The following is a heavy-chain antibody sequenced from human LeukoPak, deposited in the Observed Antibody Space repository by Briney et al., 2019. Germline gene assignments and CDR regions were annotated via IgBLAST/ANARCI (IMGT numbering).Heavy chain of an antibody. Sequence: PSETLSLTCTVSGDSVSSGSHYWSWIRQPPGKGLEWIGYIYYSGSTNYNPSLKSRVTISIDTSKNQFSLMLSSVTAADTAVYYCVRAARYYWFDPWGQGTLVTVSS. V-gene: IGHV4-61*01. D-gene: IGHD1-14*01. CDR1: GDSVSSGSHY. CDR3: VRAARYYWFDP. CDR2: IYYSGST. J-gene: IGHJ5*02.